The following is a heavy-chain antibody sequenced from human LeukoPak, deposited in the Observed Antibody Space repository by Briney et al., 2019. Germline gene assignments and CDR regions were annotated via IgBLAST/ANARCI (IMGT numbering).Heavy chain of an antibody. D-gene: IGHD1-26*01. Sequence: ASVKVSCKASGGTFSSYAISWARQAPGQGLEWMGWISAYNGNTNYAQKFQGRVTMSTDASTSTAYLDVTSLRSDDTAVYYCARDLSGGTSHLEDVNSWLDPGGQGPLATVSS. CDR1: GGTFSSYA. CDR2: ISAYNGNT. J-gene: IGHJ5*02. V-gene: IGHV1-18*01. CDR3: ARDLSGGTSHLEDVNSWLDP.